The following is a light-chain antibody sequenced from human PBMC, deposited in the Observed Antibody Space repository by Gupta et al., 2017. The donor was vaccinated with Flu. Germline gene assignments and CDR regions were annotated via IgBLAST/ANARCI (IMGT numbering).Light chain of an antibody. CDR1: HDINYY. J-gene: IGKJ5*01. CDR3: QQYDDHPPP. V-gene: IGKV1-33*01. Sequence: PPSLCDCVGDRVTSTCQTSHDINYYVNWYQQKQGRAANVLIYDASNLEAGVSSGLSGSGSGRDFTLTITSLQPEDIETYECQQYDDHPPPFGAGTRLDIK. CDR2: DAS.